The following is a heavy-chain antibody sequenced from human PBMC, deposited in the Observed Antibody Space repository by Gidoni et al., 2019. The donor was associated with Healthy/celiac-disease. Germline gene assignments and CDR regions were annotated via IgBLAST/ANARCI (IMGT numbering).Heavy chain of an antibody. D-gene: IGHD3-22*01. J-gene: IGHJ3*02. CDR1: GFPVSSNY. Sequence: EVQLVETGGGLIQPGGSLRLSCAASGFPVSSNYMSWVRQAPGKGLEWVSVIYSGGSTYYADSVKGRFTISRDNSKNTLYLQMNSLRAEDTAVYYCARDIYYDNNAFDIWGQGTMVTVSS. V-gene: IGHV3-53*02. CDR3: ARDIYYDNNAFDI. CDR2: IYSGGST.